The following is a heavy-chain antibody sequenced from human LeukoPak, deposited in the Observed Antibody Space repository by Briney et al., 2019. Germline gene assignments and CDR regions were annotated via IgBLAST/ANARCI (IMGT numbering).Heavy chain of an antibody. CDR3: ARERGYSGYDSGYYFDY. Sequence: AGGSLRLSCAASGITFSNYDMSWVRQAPGKGLEWVANIKQDGSEKYYVDSVKGRFTISRDNAKNSLYLQMNSLRAEDTAVYYCARERGYSGYDSGYYFDYWGQGTLVTVSS. CDR2: IKQDGSEK. CDR1: GITFSNYD. J-gene: IGHJ4*02. D-gene: IGHD5-12*01. V-gene: IGHV3-7*03.